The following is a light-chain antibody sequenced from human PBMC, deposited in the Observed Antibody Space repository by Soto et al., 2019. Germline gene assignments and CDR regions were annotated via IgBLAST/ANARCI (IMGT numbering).Light chain of an antibody. V-gene: IGKV3-20*01. CDR1: QSISSNY. Sequence: QSPGTLSLSPGESATLSCRVSQSISSNYLAWYQQKPGQAPRLLIYAASSRLTGIPDRFSGSGSGTDFTLTISRLEPEDFAVYYCQQYGRTFGQGTRLEIK. J-gene: IGKJ5*01. CDR3: QQYGRT. CDR2: AAS.